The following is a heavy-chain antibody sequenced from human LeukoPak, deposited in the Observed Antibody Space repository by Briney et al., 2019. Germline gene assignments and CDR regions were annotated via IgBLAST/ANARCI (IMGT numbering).Heavy chain of an antibody. CDR1: GYTFTSYG. Sequence: ASVKVSCKASGYTFTSYGISWVRQAPGQGLEWMGWISAYNGNTNYAQKLQGRVTMTTDTSTSTAYMELRSLRSEDTAVYYCARDTHYDRSAGYWGQGTLVTVSS. CDR3: ARDTHYDRSAGY. D-gene: IGHD3-22*01. V-gene: IGHV1-18*01. J-gene: IGHJ4*02. CDR2: ISAYNGNT.